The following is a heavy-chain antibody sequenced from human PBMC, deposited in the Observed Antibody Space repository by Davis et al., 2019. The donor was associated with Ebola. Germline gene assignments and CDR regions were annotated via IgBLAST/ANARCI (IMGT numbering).Heavy chain of an antibody. CDR3: ARDGYNFALDS. J-gene: IGHJ5*01. Sequence: LSLTCVASGLTNYGSHWVRQAPGKGLEWVGFIRYDGRLTQFSDSVKGRFTISRYNSQATMYPQMNSLRGYDSAIYSCARDGYNFALDSWGQGTLVTVSS. CDR2: IRYDGRLT. V-gene: IGHV3-30*02. CDR1: GLTNYG. D-gene: IGHD5-24*01.